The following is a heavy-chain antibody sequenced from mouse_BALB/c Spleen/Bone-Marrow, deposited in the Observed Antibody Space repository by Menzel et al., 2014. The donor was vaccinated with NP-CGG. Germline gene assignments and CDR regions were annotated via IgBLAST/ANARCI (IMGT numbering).Heavy chain of an antibody. J-gene: IGHJ2*01. V-gene: IGHV1-14*01. CDR1: GYIFTAYV. CDR2: FNPYNDDS. CDR3: AREGWLLRFDY. D-gene: IGHD2-3*01. Sequence: VQLQQSGPELVKPGASVKMSCKASGYIFTAYVMHWVKQKPGQGFEWIGFFNPYNDDSNYNEKFKGKATLTSDKSSSTAYMELSSLTSEDSVVYYCAREGWLLRFDYWGQGTTLTVSS.